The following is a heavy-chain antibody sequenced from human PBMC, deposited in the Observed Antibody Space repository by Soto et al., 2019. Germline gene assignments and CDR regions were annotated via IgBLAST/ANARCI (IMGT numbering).Heavy chain of an antibody. Sequence: GGSLRLSCAASGFTFSNAWMNWVRQAPGKGLEWVGRIKSKTDGGTTDYAAPVKGRFTISRDDSKNTLYLQMNSLKTEDTAVYYCTADRYSSSWKRDYWGQGTLVTVSS. CDR1: GFTFSNAW. CDR2: IKSKTDGGTT. J-gene: IGHJ4*02. V-gene: IGHV3-15*07. D-gene: IGHD6-13*01. CDR3: TADRYSSSWKRDY.